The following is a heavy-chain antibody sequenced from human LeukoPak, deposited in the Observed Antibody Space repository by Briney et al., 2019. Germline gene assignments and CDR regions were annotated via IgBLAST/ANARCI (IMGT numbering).Heavy chain of an antibody. CDR1: GGSISSSNW. D-gene: IGHD2-15*01. V-gene: IGHV4-4*02. J-gene: IGHJ6*02. CDR3: ARDRGYCSGGSCYTPIGYYYGMDV. CDR2: IYHSGST. Sequence: PSETLSLTCAVSGGSISSSNWWSWVRQPPGKGLEWIGEIYHSGSTNYNPSLKSRVTISVDTSKNQFSLKLSSVTAADTAVYYCARDRGYCSGGSCYTPIGYYYGMDVWGQGTTVTVSS.